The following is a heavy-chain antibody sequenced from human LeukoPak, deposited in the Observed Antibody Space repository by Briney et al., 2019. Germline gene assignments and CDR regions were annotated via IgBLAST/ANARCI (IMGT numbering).Heavy chain of an antibody. Sequence: SETLSLTCAVYGGSFSGYYWSWIRQPPGKGLEWIGEINHSGSTNYNPSLKSRVTMSVDTSKNQFSLKLSSVTAADTAVYYCARDRGSRNGDYWGQGTLVTVSS. CDR3: ARDRGSRNGDY. D-gene: IGHD2-15*01. V-gene: IGHV4-34*01. J-gene: IGHJ4*02. CDR1: GGSFSGYY. CDR2: INHSGST.